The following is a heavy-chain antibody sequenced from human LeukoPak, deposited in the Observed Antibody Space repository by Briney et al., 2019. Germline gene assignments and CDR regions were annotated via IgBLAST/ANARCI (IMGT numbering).Heavy chain of an antibody. CDR3: VLDGDPSYYYYYMDV. V-gene: IGHV4-39*07. D-gene: IGHD4-17*01. Sequence: KPSETLSLTCTVSGGSISSSSYYWGWIRQPPGKGLEWIGSIYYSGSTYYNPSLKSRVTISVDTSKNQFSLKLSSVTAADTAVYYCVLDGDPSYYYYYMDVWGKGTTVTVSS. J-gene: IGHJ6*03. CDR1: GGSISSSSYY. CDR2: IYYSGST.